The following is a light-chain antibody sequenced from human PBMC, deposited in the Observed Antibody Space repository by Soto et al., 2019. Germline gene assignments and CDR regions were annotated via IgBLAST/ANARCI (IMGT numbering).Light chain of an antibody. J-gene: IGLJ1*01. CDR1: SSDVGGYYY. CDR2: DVT. CDR3: CSYAGTAGTYSSYV. Sequence: QSPLTQPRSVSGSPGQSVTISCTGTSSDVGGYYYISWYQQHPGKVPKLIIYDVTKRPPGVPDRFSASKSGITASLTISGLQAEDEADYYCCSYAGTAGTYSSYVFGTGTKVTVL. V-gene: IGLV2-11*01.